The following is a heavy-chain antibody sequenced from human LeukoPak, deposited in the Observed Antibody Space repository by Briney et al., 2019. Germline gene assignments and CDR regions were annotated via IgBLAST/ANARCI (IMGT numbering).Heavy chain of an antibody. D-gene: IGHD3-22*01. CDR3: ARADYDSSGYVDY. CDR1: GFTFSSYA. J-gene: IGHJ4*02. CDR2: ISYDGSNK. V-gene: IGHV3-30-3*01. Sequence: GGSLRLSCAASGFTFSSYAMRWVRQAPGKGLEWVAVISYDGSNKYYADSVKGRFTISRDNSKNTLYLQMNSLRAEDTAVYYCARADYDSSGYVDYWGQGTLVTVSS.